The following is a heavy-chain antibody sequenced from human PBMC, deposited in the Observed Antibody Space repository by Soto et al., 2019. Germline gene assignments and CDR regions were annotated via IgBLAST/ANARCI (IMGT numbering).Heavy chain of an antibody. J-gene: IGHJ6*02. CDR1: GFTFSSYA. CDR2: ISGSGGST. CDR3: AKDPPMTTVIHRDYYYYGMDV. V-gene: IGHV3-23*01. Sequence: PGGSLRLSCAASGFTFSSYAMSWVRQAPGKGLEWVSAISGSGGSTYYADSVKGRFTISRDNSKNTLYLQMNSLRAEDTAVYYCAKDPPMTTVIHRDYYYYGMDVWGQGTTVTVSS. D-gene: IGHD4-4*01.